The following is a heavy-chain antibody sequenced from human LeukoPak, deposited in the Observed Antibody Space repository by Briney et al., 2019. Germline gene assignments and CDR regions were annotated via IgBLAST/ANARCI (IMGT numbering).Heavy chain of an antibody. CDR3: AKDPNYDSSGLIDY. Sequence: PGGSLRLSCAASGFTVSSNYMSWVRQAPGKGLEWVSVLYSGGNTFYADFVKGRFTISRDNSKNTLYLQMNSLRAEDTAVYYCAKDPNYDSSGLIDYWGQGTLVTVSS. J-gene: IGHJ4*02. CDR2: LYSGGNT. CDR1: GFTVSSNY. V-gene: IGHV3-53*01. D-gene: IGHD3-22*01.